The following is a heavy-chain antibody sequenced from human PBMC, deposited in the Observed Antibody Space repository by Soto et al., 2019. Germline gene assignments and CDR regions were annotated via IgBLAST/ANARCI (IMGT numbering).Heavy chain of an antibody. CDR3: AKAFGDWYPFEK. D-gene: IGHD2-21*02. CDR1: GFTFGSYA. CDR2: INDNGNLR. Sequence: LRLSCVASGFTFGSYAMTWVRRAPGKGLEWVSTINDNGNLRYYAESVRGRFTISRDNSKNALYLQLNNLRAEDSARYYCAKAFGDWYPFEKWGLGALVTVSS. V-gene: IGHV3-23*01. J-gene: IGHJ4*02.